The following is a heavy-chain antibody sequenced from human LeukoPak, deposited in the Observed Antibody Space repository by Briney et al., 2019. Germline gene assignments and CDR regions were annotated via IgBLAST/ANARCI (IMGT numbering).Heavy chain of an antibody. CDR1: GFTFSSYA. J-gene: IGHJ6*03. D-gene: IGHD4-17*01. V-gene: IGHV3-23*01. CDR2: ISGSGGST. Sequence: PGGSLRLSCAASGFTFSSYAMSWVRQAPGKGLERVSAISGSGGSTYYADSVKGRFTISRDNSKNTLYLQMNSLRAEDTAVYYCAKDLRATVTPDYYMDVWGKGTTVTVSS. CDR3: AKDLRATVTPDYYMDV.